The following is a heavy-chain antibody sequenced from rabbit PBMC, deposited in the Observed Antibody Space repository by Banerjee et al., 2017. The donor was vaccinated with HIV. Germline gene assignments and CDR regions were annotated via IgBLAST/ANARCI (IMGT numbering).Heavy chain of an antibody. V-gene: IGHV1S47*01. J-gene: IGHJ6*01. CDR3: ARSNTYYGMDL. Sequence: QQQLEESGGGLVKPGGTLTLTCKASGFDFSSYGVSWVRQAPGKGLEWIGYIDPVFGSTYYASWVNGRFTISSHNAQNTLYLQLNSLTAADTATYFCARSNTYYGMDLWGPGTLVTVS. CDR1: GFDFSSYG. CDR2: IDPVFGST.